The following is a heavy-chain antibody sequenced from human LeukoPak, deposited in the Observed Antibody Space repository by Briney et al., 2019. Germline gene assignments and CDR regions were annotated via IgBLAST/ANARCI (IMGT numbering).Heavy chain of an antibody. CDR2: IYPGDSDT. D-gene: IGHD3-10*01. Sequence: GESLKISCKGSGYSFTSYWIGWVRQMPGKGLEWMGIIYPGDSDTRYSPSFQGQVTISVDKTISTAYLQWSSLKASDNAMYYCARREGSGSYYVGAFDIWGQGTMVTASS. V-gene: IGHV5-51*01. CDR1: GYSFTSYW. J-gene: IGHJ3*02. CDR3: ARREGSGSYYVGAFDI.